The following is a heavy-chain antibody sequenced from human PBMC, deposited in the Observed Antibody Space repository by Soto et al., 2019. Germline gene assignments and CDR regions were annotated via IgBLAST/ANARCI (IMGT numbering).Heavy chain of an antibody. CDR3: AGGDYDFWSGYSDY. CDR1: GGSISSSSYY. J-gene: IGHJ4*02. D-gene: IGHD3-3*01. Sequence: WETLSLTCTVSGGSISSSSYYWGWIRQPPGKGLEWIGSIYYSGSTYYNPSLKSRVTISVDTSKNQFSLKLSSVTAADTAVYYCAGGDYDFWSGYSDYWGQGTLVTVSS. CDR2: IYYSGST. V-gene: IGHV4-39*01.